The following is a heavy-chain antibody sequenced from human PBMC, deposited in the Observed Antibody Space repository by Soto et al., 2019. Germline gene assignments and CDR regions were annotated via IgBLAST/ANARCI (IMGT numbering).Heavy chain of an antibody. CDR3: ARAFHYDFWSGLKGGGYYYMDV. CDR1: GGSISSYY. D-gene: IGHD3-3*01. V-gene: IGHV4-59*01. Sequence: SETLSLTCTVSGGSISSYYWSWIRQPPGKGLEWIGYIYYSGSTNYNPSLKSRVTISVVTSKNQFSLKLSSVTAADTAVYYCARAFHYDFWSGLKGGGYYYMDVWGKGTTVTVSS. CDR2: IYYSGST. J-gene: IGHJ6*03.